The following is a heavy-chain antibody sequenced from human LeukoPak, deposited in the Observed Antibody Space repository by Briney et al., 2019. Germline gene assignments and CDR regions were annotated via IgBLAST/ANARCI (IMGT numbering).Heavy chain of an antibody. CDR3: AKGTYESGGSPFDY. CDR1: GFTFSNYA. Sequence: PGGSLRLSCAASGFTFSNYAMRWVRQAPGKGLEWVSAIRGSGASTYYADSVKGRFTISRDNSKNILYLQMNSLRAEDTAIYYCAKGTYESGGSPFDYWGQGTLVTVSS. J-gene: IGHJ4*02. D-gene: IGHD3-16*01. V-gene: IGHV3-23*01. CDR2: IRGSGAST.